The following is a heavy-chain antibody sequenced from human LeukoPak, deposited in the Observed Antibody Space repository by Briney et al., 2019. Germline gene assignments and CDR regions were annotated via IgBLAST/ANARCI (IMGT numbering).Heavy chain of an antibody. D-gene: IGHD3-10*01. V-gene: IGHV3-23*01. CDR1: GFTFSSYA. J-gene: IGHJ5*02. CDR3: AKDVVRGDYNWFDP. CDR2: ISGSGGST. Sequence: PGGSLRLSCAASGFTFSSYAMSWVRQAPGKGLEWVSAISGSGGSTYYADSVKGRFTISRDNSKSTLYLQMNSLRAEDTAVYYCAKDVVRGDYNWFDPWGQGTLVTVSS.